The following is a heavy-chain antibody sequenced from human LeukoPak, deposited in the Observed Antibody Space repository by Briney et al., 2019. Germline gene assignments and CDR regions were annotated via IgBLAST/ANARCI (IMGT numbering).Heavy chain of an antibody. CDR3: ARVDTLDY. Sequence: GGPLRLSSAPSEFTFSNYNMNGVGQAQGKGREWVSSISSSSSYRYYADSVKGRFTISRDNAKNSLFLQMNSLRAEDTAVYYCARVDTLDYWGQGTLVTVSS. D-gene: IGHD5-18*01. CDR2: ISSSSSYR. CDR1: EFTFSNYN. J-gene: IGHJ4*02. V-gene: IGHV3-21*01.